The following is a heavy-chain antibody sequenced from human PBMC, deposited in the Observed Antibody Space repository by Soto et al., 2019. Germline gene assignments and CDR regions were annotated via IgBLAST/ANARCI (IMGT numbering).Heavy chain of an antibody. CDR1: GDSISTYY. Sequence: QVQLQESGPGLVKPSETLSLTCAVSGDSISTYYCMWIRQPPGKGLESIGYLYYGRSANYNPSLKSRVTLSVDTSTNQCSLTLSSTTAADTAVYYCALRSMAVVPEYWGQGTLVTVSS. CDR3: ALRSMAVVPEY. D-gene: IGHD3-22*01. CDR2: LYYGRSA. J-gene: IGHJ4*02. V-gene: IGHV4-59*01.